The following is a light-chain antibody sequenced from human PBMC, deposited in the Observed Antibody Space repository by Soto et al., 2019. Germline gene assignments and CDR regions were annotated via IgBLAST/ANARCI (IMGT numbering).Light chain of an antibody. CDR2: AAS. CDR1: QSISSY. CDR3: KQRRT. V-gene: IGKV1-39*01. Sequence: DIQMTQSPSSLSASVGDRVTITCRASQSISSYLNWYQQKPGKAPKLLIYAASSLQSGVPSRFSGSGSGTDFTLNIRSLQPEDFATYYGKQRRTFGVGTKVEIK. J-gene: IGKJ4*01.